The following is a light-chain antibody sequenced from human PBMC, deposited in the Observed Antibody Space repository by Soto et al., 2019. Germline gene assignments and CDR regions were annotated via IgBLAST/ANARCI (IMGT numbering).Light chain of an antibody. CDR1: QNITNF. J-gene: IGKJ4*01. V-gene: IGKV1-33*01. Sequence: DIQMTQSPSSLSASVGDRVTITCQASQNITNFLNWYQHKLGKAPNLLIYDASNLEAEVPSRFSGTGSGTEFSLTISSLQPEDIGSYFCQQYDDLPVTFGGGTKVEIK. CDR3: QQYDDLPVT. CDR2: DAS.